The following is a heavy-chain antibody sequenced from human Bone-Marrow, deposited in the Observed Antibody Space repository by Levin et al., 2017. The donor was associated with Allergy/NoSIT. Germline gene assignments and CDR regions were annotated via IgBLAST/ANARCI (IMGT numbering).Heavy chain of an antibody. J-gene: IGHJ4*02. CDR1: GGSLSSYH. V-gene: IGHV4-59*01. D-gene: IGHD6-19*01. Sequence: SQTLSLTCTVSGGSLSSYHWSLVRPPPGKGLEWLGFIYYSGSTDYNPSLKSRVTMSLDTSKTQISLMLSSVTAADTAVYFCARASSVMPRVFDYWGQGSLVTVSS. CDR2: IYYSGST. CDR3: ARASSVMPRVFDY.